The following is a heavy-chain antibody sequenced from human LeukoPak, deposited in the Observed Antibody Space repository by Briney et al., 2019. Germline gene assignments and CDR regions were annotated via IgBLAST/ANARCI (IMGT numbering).Heavy chain of an antibody. CDR2: IYTSGST. CDR1: GGSISSYY. V-gene: IGHV4-4*08. Sequence: SETLSLTCTVSGGSISSYYWSWIRQPPGKGLEWIGRIYTSGSTNYNPSLKSRVTISVDTSKNQFSLKLSSVTAADTAVYYCARGVVVPADRSDYWGQGTLVTVSS. J-gene: IGHJ4*02. D-gene: IGHD2-2*01. CDR3: ARGVVVPADRSDY.